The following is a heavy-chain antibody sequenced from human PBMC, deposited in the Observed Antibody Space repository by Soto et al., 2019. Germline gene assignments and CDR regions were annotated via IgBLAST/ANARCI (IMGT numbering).Heavy chain of an antibody. Sequence: SETLSLTCTVSGASINTYYWSWIRQPPGKGLEWIGEINHSGSTNYNPSLKSRVTISVDTSKNQFSLKLSSVTAADTAVYYCARVRDIVVVVAATGLFDYWGQGTLVTVSS. CDR3: ARVRDIVVVVAATGLFDY. D-gene: IGHD2-15*01. CDR1: GASINTYY. CDR2: INHSGST. V-gene: IGHV4-34*01. J-gene: IGHJ4*02.